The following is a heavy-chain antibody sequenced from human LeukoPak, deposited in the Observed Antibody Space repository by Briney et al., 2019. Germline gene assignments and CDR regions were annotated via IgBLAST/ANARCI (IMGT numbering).Heavy chain of an antibody. CDR1: GGSISSYY. CDR3: ARGGVTPDYGDLRAYYYYYMDV. CDR2: IYYSVSN. Sequence: SETLSLTCTVSGGSISSYYWSWIRQPPGTGLEWIGYIYYSVSNNYNPSLKSRVTISVDTSKNQFSLKLSSVTAADPAVYYCARGGVTPDYGDLRAYYYYYMDVWGKGTTVTVSS. J-gene: IGHJ6*03. V-gene: IGHV4-59*01. D-gene: IGHD4-17*01.